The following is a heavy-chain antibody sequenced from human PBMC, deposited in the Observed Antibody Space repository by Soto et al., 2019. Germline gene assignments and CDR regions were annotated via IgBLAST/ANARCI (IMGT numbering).Heavy chain of an antibody. CDR3: ARDDDSGGYFFDY. J-gene: IGHJ4*02. D-gene: IGHD1-26*01. CDR1: GYTFTSFY. CDR2: INPSDGTT. V-gene: IGHV1-46*01. Sequence: ASVKVSCKTSGYTFTSFYMHWVRQAPGQGLEWMGIINPSDGTTTYAQKFQGRVTMTTDTSTSTVYMELSSLRSEDTALYYCARDDDSGGYFFDYWGQGTLVTVYS.